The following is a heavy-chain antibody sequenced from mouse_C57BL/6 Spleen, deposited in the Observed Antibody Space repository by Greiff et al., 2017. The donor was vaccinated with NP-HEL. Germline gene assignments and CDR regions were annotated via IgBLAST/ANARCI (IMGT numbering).Heavy chain of an antibody. V-gene: IGHV14-3*01. CDR1: GFNIKNTY. CDR2: IDPANGNT. Sequence: EVQLQQSVAELVRPGASVKLSCTASGFNIKNTYMHWVKQRPEQGLEWIGRIDPANGNTKYAPKFQGKATITADTSSNTAYLQLSSLTSEDTAIYYGARYYYGSSYWFAYWGQGTLVTVSA. J-gene: IGHJ3*01. D-gene: IGHD1-1*01. CDR3: ARYYYGSSYWFAY.